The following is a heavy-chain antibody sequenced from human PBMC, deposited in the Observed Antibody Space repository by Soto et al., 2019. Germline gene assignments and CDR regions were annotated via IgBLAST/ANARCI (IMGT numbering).Heavy chain of an antibody. CDR3: ARLPDYDILTGYSAFDI. Sequence: QLQLQESGPGLVKPSETLSLTCTVSGGSISSSSYYWGWIRQPPGKGLEWIGSIYYSGSTYYNPSLKSRVTISVDTSKNQFSLKLSSVTAADTAVYYCARLPDYDILTGYSAFDIWGQGTMVTVSS. CDR2: IYYSGST. J-gene: IGHJ3*02. V-gene: IGHV4-39*01. CDR1: GGSISSSSYY. D-gene: IGHD3-9*01.